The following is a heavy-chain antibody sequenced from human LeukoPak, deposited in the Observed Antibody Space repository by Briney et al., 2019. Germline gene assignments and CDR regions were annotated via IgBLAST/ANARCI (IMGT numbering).Heavy chain of an antibody. CDR2: ISSGSTI. CDR1: GFTFSSYE. CDR3: ARDGMAAAAGPELLNWFDP. Sequence: GGSLRLSCAASGFTFSSYEMNWVRQAPGKGLERVSYISSGSTIYYADSVKGRFTISRDNAKNSLYLQMNSLRAEDAAVYYCARDGMAAAAGPELLNWFDPWGQGTLVTVSS. V-gene: IGHV3-48*03. D-gene: IGHD6-13*01. J-gene: IGHJ5*02.